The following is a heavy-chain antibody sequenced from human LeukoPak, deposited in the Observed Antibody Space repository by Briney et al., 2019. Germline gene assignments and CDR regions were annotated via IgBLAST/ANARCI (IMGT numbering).Heavy chain of an antibody. CDR1: GLTFSIYT. J-gene: IGHJ4*02. CDR2: ISGSGDST. Sequence: GGSLRLSCAASGLTFSIYTMNWVRQAPGKGLEWVSGISGSGDSTYYADSVKGRFTISRDNSKNTLYLQMNSLRAEDTAVFNCATGSCSSSTCYRRYWGQGTLVTVSS. D-gene: IGHD2-2*02. V-gene: IGHV3-23*01. CDR3: ATGSCSSSTCYRRY.